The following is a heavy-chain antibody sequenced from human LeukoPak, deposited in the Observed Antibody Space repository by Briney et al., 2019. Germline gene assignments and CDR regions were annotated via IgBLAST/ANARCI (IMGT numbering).Heavy chain of an antibody. V-gene: IGHV7-4-1*01. J-gene: IGHJ6*02. Sequence: ASVKVSCKASGYTFTSYAVNWVRQAPGQGLEWMGWINTNTGNPTYAQGFTGRFVFSLDTSVSTAYLQIGSLKAEDTAVYYCARDGAIAAAGTHYYGMDVWGQGTTVTVSS. CDR2: INTNTGNP. CDR1: GYTFTSYA. CDR3: ARDGAIAAAGTHYYGMDV. D-gene: IGHD6-13*01.